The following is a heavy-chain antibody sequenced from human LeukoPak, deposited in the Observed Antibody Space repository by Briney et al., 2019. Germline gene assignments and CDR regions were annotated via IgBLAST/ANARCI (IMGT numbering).Heavy chain of an antibody. D-gene: IGHD3-10*01. CDR1: GFTFSSYG. CDR3: AKDLLLWFGELLDQYYYYGMDV. J-gene: IGHJ6*02. V-gene: IGHV3-30*18. Sequence: PGGSLRLSCAASGFTFSSYGMHWVRQAPGKGLEWVAVISYDGSNKYYADSVKGRFTISRDNSKNTLYLQMNSLRAEDTAVYYCAKDLLLWFGELLDQYYYYGMDVWGQGTTVTVSS. CDR2: ISYDGSNK.